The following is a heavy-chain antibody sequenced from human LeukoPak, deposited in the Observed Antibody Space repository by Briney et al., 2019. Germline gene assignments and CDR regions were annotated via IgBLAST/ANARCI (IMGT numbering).Heavy chain of an antibody. Sequence: PSETLSLTCAVYGGSFSGYYWSRIRQPPGKGLEWIGEINHSGSTNYNPSLKSRVTISVDTSKNQFSLKLSSVTAADTAVYYCARAGAHYRSLPLFDYWGQGTLVTVSS. D-gene: IGHD4-11*01. CDR1: GGSFSGYY. V-gene: IGHV4-34*01. J-gene: IGHJ4*02. CDR3: ARAGAHYRSLPLFDY. CDR2: INHSGST.